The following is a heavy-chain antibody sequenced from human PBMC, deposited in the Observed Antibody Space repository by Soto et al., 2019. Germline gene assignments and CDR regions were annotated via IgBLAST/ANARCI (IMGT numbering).Heavy chain of an antibody. J-gene: IGHJ4*02. Sequence: PGGSLRLSCAASGFTFSSCAMHWVRQAPGKGLEWVALISYDGSNKYYADSVKGRFTISRDNSKNTLYLQMNSLRAEDTAVYYCARGSGSTGSSLWGQGTLATVSS. CDR1: GFTFSSCA. V-gene: IGHV3-30-3*01. CDR2: ISYDGSNK. D-gene: IGHD6-13*01. CDR3: ARGSGSTGSSL.